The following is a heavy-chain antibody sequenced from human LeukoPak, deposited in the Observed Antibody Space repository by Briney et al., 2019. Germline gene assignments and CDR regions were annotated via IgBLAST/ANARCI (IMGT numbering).Heavy chain of an antibody. CDR2: INHSGST. Sequence: SETLSLTCAVYGGSFSGYYWSWIRQPPGKGLEWIGEINHSGSTNYNPSLKSRVTISVDTSKNQFSLKLSSVTAADTAVYYCAREAIFGVVTGVDVWGKGTTVTVSS. CDR3: AREAIFGVVTGVDV. D-gene: IGHD3-3*01. J-gene: IGHJ6*04. V-gene: IGHV4-34*01. CDR1: GGSFSGYY.